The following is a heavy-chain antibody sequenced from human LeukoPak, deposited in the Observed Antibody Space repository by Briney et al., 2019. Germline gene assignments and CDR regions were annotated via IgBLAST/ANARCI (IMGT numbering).Heavy chain of an antibody. V-gene: IGHV1-69*05. CDR2: IIPMFGTT. CDR1: GDTFDSYN. CDR3: ARDVTDSLPWYYYMDV. J-gene: IGHJ6*03. Sequence: GASVKVSCRASGDTFDSYNINWVRQAPGQGLEWMGRIIPMFGTTDFAQKFQGRITITTDESTSTGYMELTSLTSEDTAVYYCARDVTDSLPWYYYMDVWGKGTTVTVSS. D-gene: IGHD5-18*01.